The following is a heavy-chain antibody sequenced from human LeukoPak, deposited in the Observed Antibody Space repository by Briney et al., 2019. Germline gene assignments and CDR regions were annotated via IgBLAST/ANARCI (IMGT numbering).Heavy chain of an antibody. CDR1: RFSFSNYW. CDR3: ARDIVSGSGSLDY. Sequence: GGSLRLSCAASRFSFSNYWMHWVRQAPGKGLVWISRVKSDGSNPSYADSVKGRFTISRDNAENMLYLQMNTLGAEDTAVYYCARDIVSGSGSLDYWGQGTLVTVSS. D-gene: IGHD3-10*01. CDR2: VKSDGSNP. J-gene: IGHJ4*02. V-gene: IGHV3-74*01.